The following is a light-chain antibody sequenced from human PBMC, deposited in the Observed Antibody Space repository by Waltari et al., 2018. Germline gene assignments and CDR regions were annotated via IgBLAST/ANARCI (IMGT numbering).Light chain of an antibody. CDR3: QNYNSAPYS. V-gene: IGKV1-27*01. CDR2: GAS. J-gene: IGKJ2*03. Sequence: PMTQSPPSLSSFVGGRVTITCRASHGISSFLAWYQQKPGKVPELLIYGASTLQSGVPSRFSGSGSVTDFTLTISSLQPEDVATYYCQNYNSAPYSFGQGTKLEI. CDR1: HGISSF.